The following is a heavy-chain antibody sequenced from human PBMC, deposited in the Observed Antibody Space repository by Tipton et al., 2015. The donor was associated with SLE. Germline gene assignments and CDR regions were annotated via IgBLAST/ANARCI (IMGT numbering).Heavy chain of an antibody. CDR1: GGSMSTYY. Sequence: LRLSCTVSGGSMSTYYWSWIRLPPGKGLEWIGYIYYSGGTSYNPSLNSRVTISVDTSRNQFSLKLTSVTAADSAVYYCARYSLTNWHLDLWVRGTLVTVSA. V-gene: IGHV4-59*01. CDR2: IYYSGGT. D-gene: IGHD2-15*01. CDR3: ARYSLTNWHLDL. J-gene: IGHJ2*01.